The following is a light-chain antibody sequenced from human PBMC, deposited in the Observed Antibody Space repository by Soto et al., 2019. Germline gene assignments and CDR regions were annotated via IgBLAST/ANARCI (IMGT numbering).Light chain of an antibody. J-gene: IGLJ2*01. CDR1: SSDVGGYNY. V-gene: IGLV2-8*01. CDR2: EVY. CDR3: SAYAGSRTCV. Sequence: QSAPTQPPSASGSTGQSVTFSCTGTSSDVGGYNYVSWYQQYPGKAPKLMIYEVYKRHSGVPDRFSGSKSGNTASLTVSGLKPEDEADYYCSAYAGSRTCVFGGGTKVTVL.